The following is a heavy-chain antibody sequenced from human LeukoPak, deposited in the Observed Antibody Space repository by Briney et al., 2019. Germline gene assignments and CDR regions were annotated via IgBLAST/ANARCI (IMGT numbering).Heavy chain of an antibody. J-gene: IGHJ6*04. Sequence: SETLSLTCAVYGGSFSGYYWSWIRQPPGKGLKWIGEINHSGSTNYNPSLKSRVTISVDTSKNQFSLKLSSVTAADTAVYYCARVITMVRGVIRYGMDVWGKGTTVTVSS. CDR1: GGSFSGYY. CDR3: ARVITMVRGVIRYGMDV. CDR2: INHSGST. V-gene: IGHV4-34*01. D-gene: IGHD3-10*01.